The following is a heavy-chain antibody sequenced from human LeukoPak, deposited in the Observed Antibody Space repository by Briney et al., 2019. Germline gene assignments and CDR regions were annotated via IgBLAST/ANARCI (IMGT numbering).Heavy chain of an antibody. V-gene: IGHV4-59*01. D-gene: IGHD6-19*01. J-gene: IGHJ5*02. CDR3: ARTTPIAVAGTGGTSWFDP. Sequence: SETLSLTCTVSGGSISSYYWSWIRQPPGKGLELIGYIYYSGSTNYNPSLKSRVTISVDTSKNQFSLKLSSVTAADTAVYYCARTTPIAVAGTGGTSWFDPWGQGTLVTVSS. CDR1: GGSISSYY. CDR2: IYYSGST.